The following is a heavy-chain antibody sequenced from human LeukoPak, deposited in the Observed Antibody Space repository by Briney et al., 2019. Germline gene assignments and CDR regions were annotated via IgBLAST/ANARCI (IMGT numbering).Heavy chain of an antibody. D-gene: IGHD3-10*01. CDR2: ISGSGGST. J-gene: IGHJ4*02. V-gene: IGHV3-23*01. CDR3: ANSRAYFDY. Sequence: EWVSAISGSGGSTYYADSVKGRFTISRDNSKNTLYLQMNSLRAEDTAVYYCANSRAYFDYWGQGTLVTVSS.